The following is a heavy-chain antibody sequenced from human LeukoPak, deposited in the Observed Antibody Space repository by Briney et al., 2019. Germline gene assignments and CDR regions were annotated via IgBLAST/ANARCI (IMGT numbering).Heavy chain of an antibody. CDR1: GFTFSSFW. D-gene: IGHD6-6*01. J-gene: IGHJ3*02. Sequence: GGSLRLSCAASGFTFSSFWMHWVRQAPGKGLVWVSRIKSDGTTTTDADFVKGRFSISRDNAKNTLYLQMNSLRAEDTAVYYCAKDEQGYSSSPAPYDIWGQGTMVTVSS. V-gene: IGHV3-74*01. CDR3: AKDEQGYSSSPAPYDI. CDR2: IKSDGTTT.